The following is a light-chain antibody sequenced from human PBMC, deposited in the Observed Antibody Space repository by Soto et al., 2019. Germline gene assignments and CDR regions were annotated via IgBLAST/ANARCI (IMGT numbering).Light chain of an antibody. Sequence: EIVLTQSPGTLSSFPGDRVTLSCRASQAVNTRLACYQHKPGQAPRLLIYLTSNRAAGIPARFSGSGSETDFTLTISDVEPEDFAVYYCHQRQSWPRTFGQGTKVDIK. CDR1: QAVNTR. V-gene: IGKV3-11*01. J-gene: IGKJ1*01. CDR3: HQRQSWPRT. CDR2: LTS.